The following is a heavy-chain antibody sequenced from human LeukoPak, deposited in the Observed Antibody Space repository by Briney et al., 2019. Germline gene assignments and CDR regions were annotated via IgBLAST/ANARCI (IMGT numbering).Heavy chain of an antibody. J-gene: IGHJ4*02. CDR2: MNPNSGNT. CDR1: GYTFTSYD. Sequence: GASVKVSCKASGYTFTSYDINWVRQASGQGSEWMGGMNPNSGNTVYAQKFQGRVTMTRDTSISTSYMELSSLRSDDTAVYYCAKTLTYYFDYWGQGTLVTVSS. D-gene: IGHD4-17*01. CDR3: AKTLTYYFDY. V-gene: IGHV1-8*01.